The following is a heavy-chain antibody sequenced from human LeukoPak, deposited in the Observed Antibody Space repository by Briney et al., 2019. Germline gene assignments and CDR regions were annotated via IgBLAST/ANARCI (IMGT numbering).Heavy chain of an antibody. CDR3: AKAPRAAAGTYNGMDV. J-gene: IGHJ6*02. V-gene: IGHV3-23*01. CDR2: ISGSGGST. CDR1: GFTFSSYA. Sequence: PGGSPRLSCAASGFTFSSYAMSWVRQAPGKGLEWVSAISGSGGSTYCADSVKGRFTISRDNSKNTLYQQMNSLRAEDTAVYYCAKAPRAAAGTYNGMDVWGQGTTVTVSS. D-gene: IGHD6-13*01.